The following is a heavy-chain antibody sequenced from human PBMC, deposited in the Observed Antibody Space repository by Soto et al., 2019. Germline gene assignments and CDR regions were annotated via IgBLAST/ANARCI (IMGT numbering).Heavy chain of an antibody. CDR3: ARGLLYYYDSSGYPALVGMDV. CDR2: INPSSGNT. CDR1: GYTFTIYA. Sequence: GASVKVSCKASGYTFTIYAMHWVRQAPGQRLEWMGWINPSSGNTSYAQKFQGRVTMTRDTSTSTVYMELSSLRSEDTAVYYCARGLLYYYDSSGYPALVGMDVWGQGTTVTVSS. V-gene: IGHV1-46*03. J-gene: IGHJ6*02. D-gene: IGHD3-22*01.